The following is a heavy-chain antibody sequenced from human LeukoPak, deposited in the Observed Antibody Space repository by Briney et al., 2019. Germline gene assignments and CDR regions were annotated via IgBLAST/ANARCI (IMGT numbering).Heavy chain of an antibody. Sequence: SETLSLTCTVSGYSISSGYYWGWIRQPPGKGLEWIGSIYYSGSTYYNPSLKSRVTISVDTSKNQFSLKLSSVTAADTAVYYCARVGIVGAYYFDYWGQGTLVTVSS. CDR3: ARVGIVGAYYFDY. J-gene: IGHJ4*02. V-gene: IGHV4-38-2*02. D-gene: IGHD1-26*01. CDR2: IYYSGST. CDR1: GYSISSGYY.